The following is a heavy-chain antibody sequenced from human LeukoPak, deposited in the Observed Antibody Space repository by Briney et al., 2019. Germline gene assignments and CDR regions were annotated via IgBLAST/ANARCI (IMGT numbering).Heavy chain of an antibody. D-gene: IGHD1-26*01. CDR2: IYSTGIT. CDR1: RGSMNNYY. V-gene: IGHV4-4*07. J-gene: IGHJ4*02. Sequence: SETLSLTCTLSRGSMNNYYWSWIRHPAGKGLEWIGRIYSTGITHYNPTLKSRVTLSVDTSKSQFSLNLSSVTAADTAVYYCARTSATGATYFDYWGQGTLVTVSS. CDR3: ARTSATGATYFDY.